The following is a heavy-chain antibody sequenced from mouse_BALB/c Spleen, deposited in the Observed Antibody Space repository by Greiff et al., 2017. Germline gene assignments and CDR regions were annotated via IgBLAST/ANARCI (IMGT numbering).Heavy chain of an antibody. CDR1: GFTFSSYA. V-gene: IGHV5-6-5*01. CDR2: ISSGGST. CDR3: ARKRGYGNYAMDY. J-gene: IGHJ4*01. D-gene: IGHD2-1*01. Sequence: EVMLVESGGGLVKPGGSLKLSCAASGFTFSSYAMSWVRQTPEKRLEWVASISSGGSTYYPDSVKGRFTISRDNARNILYLQMSSLRSEDTAMYYCARKRGYGNYAMDYWGQGTSVTVSS.